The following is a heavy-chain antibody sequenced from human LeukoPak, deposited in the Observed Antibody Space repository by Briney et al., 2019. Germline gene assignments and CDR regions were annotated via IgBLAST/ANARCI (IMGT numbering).Heavy chain of an antibody. Sequence: PGGSLRLSCAASGFTFSSYGMHWVRQAPGKGLEWVAVIWYDGSNEYYADSVKGRFTISRDNAENSLYLQMNSLRAEDTAVYYCARGISSSWYYWGQGTLVTVSS. CDR3: ARGISSSWYY. D-gene: IGHD6-13*01. CDR1: GFTFSSYG. CDR2: IWYDGSNE. V-gene: IGHV3-33*01. J-gene: IGHJ4*02.